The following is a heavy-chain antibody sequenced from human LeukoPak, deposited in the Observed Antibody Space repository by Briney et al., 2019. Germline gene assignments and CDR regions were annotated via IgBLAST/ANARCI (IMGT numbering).Heavy chain of an antibody. CDR3: ASLFRDDVFDI. V-gene: IGHV5-10-1*01. CDR2: VDPSDSYT. D-gene: IGHD3-10*01. Sequence: GESLRISCKGSGYSFTTYWISWVRQMPGKGLEWMGRVDPSDSYTNYRPSFQGHVSISADKSISTAYLQWRSLKASDTAMYYCASLFRDDVFDIWGQGTMVTVSS. J-gene: IGHJ3*02. CDR1: GYSFTTYW.